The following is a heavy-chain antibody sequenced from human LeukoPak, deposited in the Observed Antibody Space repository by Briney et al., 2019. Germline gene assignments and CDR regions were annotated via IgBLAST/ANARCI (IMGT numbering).Heavy chain of an antibody. D-gene: IGHD3-10*01. Sequence: SETLSLTCTVSGGSISSSSYYWGWIRQPPGKGLEWIGSIYYSGSTNYNPSLKSRVTISVDTSKNQFSLKLSSVTAADTAVYYCAVTSEDSGSGSSSKLVSWGQGTLVTVSS. CDR3: AVTSEDSGSGSSSKLVS. CDR2: IYYSGST. J-gene: IGHJ5*02. V-gene: IGHV4-39*07. CDR1: GGSISSSSYY.